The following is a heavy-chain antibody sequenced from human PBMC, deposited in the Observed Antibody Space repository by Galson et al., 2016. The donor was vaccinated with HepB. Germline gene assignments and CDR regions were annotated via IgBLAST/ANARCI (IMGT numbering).Heavy chain of an antibody. CDR1: GGSVSSSSYY. D-gene: IGHD6-6*01. CDR2: ISYSGTT. CDR3: ARHGTPRGYSTSPFYFDY. J-gene: IGHJ4*02. Sequence: ETLSLTCTVSGGSVSSSSYYWGWIRQPPGNGLDWIGSISYSGTTYYNPSLKRRVTMSVDTSKNQFSLKLSSVTAADTAVYYCARHGTPRGYSTSPFYFDYWGRGTLVTVSS. V-gene: IGHV4-39*01.